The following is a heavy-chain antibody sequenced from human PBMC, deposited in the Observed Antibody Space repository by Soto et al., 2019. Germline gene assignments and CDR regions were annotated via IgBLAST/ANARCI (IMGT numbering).Heavy chain of an antibody. V-gene: IGHV4-59*01. CDR3: ARDLWGYCGTDCYPLDV. Sequence: SETLSLTCTVSGGSISGYYWSWIRQPPGKGLEWIGYMYNTGSTVYNPSFKSRGTISVDTSKNQFSLKLNSVTAADTAVYYCARDLWGYCGTDCYPLDVWGQGTKVTVSS. CDR1: GGSISGYY. D-gene: IGHD2-21*02. J-gene: IGHJ6*02. CDR2: MYNTGST.